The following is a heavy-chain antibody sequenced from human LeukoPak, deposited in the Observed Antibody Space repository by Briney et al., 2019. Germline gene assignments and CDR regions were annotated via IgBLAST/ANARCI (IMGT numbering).Heavy chain of an antibody. Sequence: SETLSLTCTVSGGSISSSSYYWGWIRQPPGKGLEWIGEINHSGSTNYNPSLKSRVTISVDTSKNQFSLKLSSVTAADTAVYYCARLAIDHRLAYWGQGTLVTVSS. CDR2: INHSGST. CDR1: GGSISSSSYY. D-gene: IGHD3-16*01. J-gene: IGHJ4*02. CDR3: ARLAIDHRLAY. V-gene: IGHV4-39*07.